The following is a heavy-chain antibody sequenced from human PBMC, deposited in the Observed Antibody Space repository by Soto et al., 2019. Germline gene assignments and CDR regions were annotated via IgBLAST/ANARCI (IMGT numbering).Heavy chain of an antibody. Sequence: PSETLSLTCTVSGGPISSSSYYWGWVRQPPGKGLEWIGSIYHTGSTYKSPSLKSRVTISVDTSKNQFSLKLTSVTAADTAVYYCSMDFDYWGQGTLVTVSS. V-gene: IGHV4-39*01. D-gene: IGHD2-2*03. J-gene: IGHJ4*02. CDR3: SMDFDY. CDR1: GGPISSSSYY. CDR2: IYHTGST.